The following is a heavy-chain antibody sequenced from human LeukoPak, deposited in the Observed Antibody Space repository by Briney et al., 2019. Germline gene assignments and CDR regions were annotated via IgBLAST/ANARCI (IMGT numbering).Heavy chain of an antibody. V-gene: IGHV3-48*01. J-gene: IGHJ6*03. CDR1: GFTFSSYA. Sequence: GGSLRLSCAASGFTFSSYAMNWVRQAPGMGLEWLSYISASRGITYYADSVKGRFTISRDNAKNSLYLQMNSLRAEDTAVYYCVRGSLASGVVVYYYYYLDVWGKGTTVTVSS. D-gene: IGHD3-3*01. CDR3: VRGSLASGVVVYYYYYLDV. CDR2: ISASRGIT.